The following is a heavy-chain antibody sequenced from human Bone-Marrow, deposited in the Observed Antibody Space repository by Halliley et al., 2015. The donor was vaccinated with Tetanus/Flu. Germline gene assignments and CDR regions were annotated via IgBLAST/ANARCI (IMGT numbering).Heavy chain of an antibody. CDR2: MNPKTGET. CDR3: ARDGGITSLES. D-gene: IGHD6-25*01. V-gene: IGHV1-2*04. J-gene: IGHJ5*02. Sequence: GLEWMGWMNPKTGETKYAQRFQGWVTMTRDTSISTACMELNRLKSDDTALYCCARDGGITSLESWGQGTLVTVSS.